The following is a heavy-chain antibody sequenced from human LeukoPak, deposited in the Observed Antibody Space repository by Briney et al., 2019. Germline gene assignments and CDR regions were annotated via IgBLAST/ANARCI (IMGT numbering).Heavy chain of an antibody. D-gene: IGHD3-16*01. Sequence: PGGSLRLSCAASGFTFDDYAMSWVRQAPGKGLEWVGFVRSKAYGGTTEYAASVKGRFTISRDDSKSIAYLQMNSLKTEDTALYYCTRGGGKLAMLNFDCWGQGTLVTVSS. CDR3: TRGGGKLAMLNFDC. V-gene: IGHV3-49*04. J-gene: IGHJ4*02. CDR2: VRSKAYGGTT. CDR1: GFTFDDYA.